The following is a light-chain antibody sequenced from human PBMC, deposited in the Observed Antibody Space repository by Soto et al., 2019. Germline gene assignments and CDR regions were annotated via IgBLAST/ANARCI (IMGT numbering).Light chain of an antibody. CDR1: SSNIGSNA. CDR3: AAWDDSLSGPV. CDR2: YNN. Sequence: QSVLTQPPSASGTPGQRVTISCSGSSSNIGSNAVNWYQQFPVTAPKLLIYYNNQRPSGVPARFSGSKSGTSASLAISGRQSDDEADYFCAAWDDSLSGPVFGGGTKLTVL. J-gene: IGLJ2*01. V-gene: IGLV1-44*01.